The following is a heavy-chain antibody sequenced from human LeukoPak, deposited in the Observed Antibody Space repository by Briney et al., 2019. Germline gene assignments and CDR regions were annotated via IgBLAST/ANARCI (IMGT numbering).Heavy chain of an antibody. CDR2: ISSTGSAI. V-gene: IGHV3-11*01. CDR1: GFTFSDYY. CDR3: ARRYCTSANCHHFDY. J-gene: IGHJ4*02. Sequence: GGSLRLSCAASGFTFSDYYMSWIRQAPGEGLEWVSYISSTGSAIYYADSVKGRFTISRDNAKNSLFLQMNSLRAEDTAVYYCARRYCTSANCHHFDYWGQGTLVTVSS. D-gene: IGHD4/OR15-4a*01.